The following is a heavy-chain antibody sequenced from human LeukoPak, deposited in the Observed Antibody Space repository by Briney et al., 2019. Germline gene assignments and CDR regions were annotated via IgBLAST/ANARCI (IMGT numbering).Heavy chain of an antibody. J-gene: IGHJ3*02. V-gene: IGHV4-59*08. CDR1: GGSISSYY. CDR2: IYYSGST. CDR3: AGHLRYDAFGI. D-gene: IGHD4-17*01. Sequence: PSETLSLTCTVSGGSISSYYWSWIRQPPGKGLEWIGYIYYSGSTNYNPSLKSRVTISVDTSKNQFSLKLSSVTAAGTAVYYCAGHLRYDAFGIWGQGTMVTVSS.